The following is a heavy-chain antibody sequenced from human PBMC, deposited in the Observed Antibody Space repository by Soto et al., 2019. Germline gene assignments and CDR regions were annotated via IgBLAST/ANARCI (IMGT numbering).Heavy chain of an antibody. D-gene: IGHD3-10*01. CDR1: GGSISIYY. Sequence: QVHLQESGPGLVKPSETLSLTCTVSGGSISIYYWNWIRQPPGKGLEWIGYVHNSGTTSYNPSLGSRVTMSLDTSKNQFSLRLTSVTAADPAVYYCARRWSGTDYWGQGTLVTVSS. CDR2: VHNSGTT. CDR3: ARRWSGTDY. J-gene: IGHJ4*02. V-gene: IGHV4-59*01.